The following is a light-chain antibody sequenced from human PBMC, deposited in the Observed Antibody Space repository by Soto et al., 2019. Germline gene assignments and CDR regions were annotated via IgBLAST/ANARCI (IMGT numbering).Light chain of an antibody. V-gene: IGLV2-23*01. CDR2: EGS. CDR1: SSDVGSYNL. J-gene: IGLJ1*01. Sequence: QSALTQPASVSGSPGQSITISCTGTSSDVGSYNLVSWYQQHPGKAPKLMIYEGSKRPSGVSNRFSGSKSGNTASLTISGLQAXDEADYYCCSYAGSSYVFGTGTKLTVL. CDR3: CSYAGSSYV.